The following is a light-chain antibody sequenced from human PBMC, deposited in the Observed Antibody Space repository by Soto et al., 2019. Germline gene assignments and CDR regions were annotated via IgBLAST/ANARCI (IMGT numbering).Light chain of an antibody. J-gene: IGKJ2*01. CDR1: QSVSTSY. V-gene: IGKV3-20*01. CDR3: QQYGRTPRT. Sequence: ETVLTQSPGTLSLSPGERATLSCRASQSVSTSYLAWYQQKPGQAPRLLIYGASSRATGIPDRFSGSGSGTDFTLTISRLEPEDVAVYYCQQYGRTPRTFGQGTKLEIK. CDR2: GAS.